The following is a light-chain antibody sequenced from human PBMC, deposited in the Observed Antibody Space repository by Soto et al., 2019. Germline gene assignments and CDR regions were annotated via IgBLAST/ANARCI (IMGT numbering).Light chain of an antibody. CDR1: SSDVGGYNY. Sequence: QSALTQPRSVSGSPGQSITISCTGTSSDVGGYNYVSWYQQHPGKAPKLMIYEVSTRPSGISNRFSGSKSGNTASLTISGLQAEDEADYYCCSYTSSTTNYVFGIGTKLTVL. J-gene: IGLJ1*01. V-gene: IGLV2-14*01. CDR2: EVS. CDR3: CSYTSSTTNYV.